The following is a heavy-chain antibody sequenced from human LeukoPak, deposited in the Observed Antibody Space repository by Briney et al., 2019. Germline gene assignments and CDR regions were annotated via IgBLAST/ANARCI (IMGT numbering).Heavy chain of an antibody. D-gene: IGHD6-13*01. CDR2: IYYSGST. CDR1: GGSVSSGSYY. Sequence: SEALPLTCTVSGGSVSSGSYYWSWIRQPPGKGLEWIGYIYYSGSTNYNPSLKSRVTISVDTSKKQFSLKLSSVTAADTAVYYCARMGSSYENVFDIWGQGTMVTVSS. J-gene: IGHJ3*02. V-gene: IGHV4-61*01. CDR3: ARMGSSYENVFDI.